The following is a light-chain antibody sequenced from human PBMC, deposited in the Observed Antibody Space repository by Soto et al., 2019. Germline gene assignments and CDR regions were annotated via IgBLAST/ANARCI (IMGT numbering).Light chain of an antibody. CDR2: DAS. J-gene: IGKJ1*01. CDR1: QTISIY. Sequence: DIQMTQSPSTLSAFVGDRVTITCRASQTISIYLAWCQQRPGEAPKLLIYDASTLESGVPARFSGSGSGTEFTLTISSLQPDDFATYYCQQYSSSSPTFGQGTKVEIQ. V-gene: IGKV1-5*01. CDR3: QQYSSSSPT.